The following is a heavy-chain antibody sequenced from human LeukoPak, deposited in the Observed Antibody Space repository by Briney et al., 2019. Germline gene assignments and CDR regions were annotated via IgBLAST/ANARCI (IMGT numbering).Heavy chain of an antibody. D-gene: IGHD2-2*01. CDR3: ARWVFCSSTSCTDAFDI. Sequence: SETLSLTXTVSGGSISSYYWSWIRQPPGKGLEWIGYIYYSGSTNYNPSLKSRVTISVDTSKNQFSLKLSSVTAADRAVYYCARWVFCSSTSCTDAFDIWGQGTMVTVSS. V-gene: IGHV4-59*01. CDR2: IYYSGST. CDR1: GGSISSYY. J-gene: IGHJ3*02.